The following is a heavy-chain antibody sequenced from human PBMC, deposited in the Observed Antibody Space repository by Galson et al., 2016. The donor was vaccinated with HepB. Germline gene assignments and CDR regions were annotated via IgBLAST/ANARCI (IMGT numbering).Heavy chain of an antibody. D-gene: IGHD5-18*01. Sequence: SVKVSCKASGFTFTNSAVQWVRQARGQRLEWIGWIVVGSGNTNYAQKFQERVTITRDMSTSTAYMELSSLRSEDTAVYFCAAEMGLWPQDFDYWGQGTLVTVSS. J-gene: IGHJ4*02. CDR3: AAEMGLWPQDFDY. CDR2: IVVGSGNT. CDR1: GFTFTNSA. V-gene: IGHV1-58*01.